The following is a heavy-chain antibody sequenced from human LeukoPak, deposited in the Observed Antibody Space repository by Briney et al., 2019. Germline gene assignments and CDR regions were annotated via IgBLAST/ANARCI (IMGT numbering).Heavy chain of an antibody. D-gene: IGHD2-2*01. Sequence: SVKVSCKASVGTFSSYAISWVRQAPGQGLEWMGGIIPIFGTANYAQKFQGRVTMTADESTSTAYMELSSLRSEDTAVYYCARDVRVVVPAAIGYYYYYYMDVWGKGITVTVSS. J-gene: IGHJ6*03. V-gene: IGHV1-69*13. CDR2: IIPIFGTA. CDR3: ARDVRVVVPAAIGYYYYYYMDV. CDR1: VGTFSSYA.